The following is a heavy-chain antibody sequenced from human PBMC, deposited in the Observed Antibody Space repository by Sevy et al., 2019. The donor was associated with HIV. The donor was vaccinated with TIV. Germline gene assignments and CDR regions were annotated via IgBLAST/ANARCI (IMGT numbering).Heavy chain of an antibody. CDR1: GYTFTSYG. J-gene: IGHJ6*03. V-gene: IGHV1-18*04. Sequence: ASVKVSCKASGYTFTSYGISWVRQAPGQGLEWMGWISAYNGNTNYAQKLQGRVTMTTDTSTSTAYMELRSLRSDDTAVYYCARTSSTGYYYYYMDVWSKGNTVTVS. CDR3: ARTSSTGYYYYYMDV. CDR2: ISAYNGNT. D-gene: IGHD2-2*01.